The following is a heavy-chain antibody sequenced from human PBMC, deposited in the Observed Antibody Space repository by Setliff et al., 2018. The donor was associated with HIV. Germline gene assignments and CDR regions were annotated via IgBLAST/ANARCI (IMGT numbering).Heavy chain of an antibody. D-gene: IGHD2-15*01. CDR3: ARVGSYWTQFDY. CDR1: GGTFSSYA. CDR2: IIPIFGT. J-gene: IGHJ4*01. Sequence: ASVKVSCKASGGTFSSYAISWVRQAPGQGLEWMGGIIPIFGTGYAQKFQGRVSMTRNTSISTAYMELSSLRSEDTAVYYCARVGSYWTQFDYWGQGTLVTVSS. V-gene: IGHV1-8*02.